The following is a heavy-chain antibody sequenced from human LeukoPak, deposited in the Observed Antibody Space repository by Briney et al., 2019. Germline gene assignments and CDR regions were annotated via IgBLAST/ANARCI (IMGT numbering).Heavy chain of an antibody. D-gene: IGHD3-22*01. CDR3: TTKVVISYFDY. Sequence: GSLRLSCAASGFTFSNAWMSWVRQAPGKGLEWVGRIKSKTDGGTTDYAAPVKGRFTISRDDSKNALYLQMNSLKTEDTAVYYCTTKVVISYFDYWGQGTLVTVSS. J-gene: IGHJ4*02. CDR2: IKSKTDGGTT. CDR1: GFTFSNAW. V-gene: IGHV3-15*01.